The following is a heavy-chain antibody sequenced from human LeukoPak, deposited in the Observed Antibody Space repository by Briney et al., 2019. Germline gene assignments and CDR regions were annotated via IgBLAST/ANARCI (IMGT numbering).Heavy chain of an antibody. J-gene: IGHJ4*02. CDR1: GFTFSSYD. V-gene: IGHV3-13*04. CDR3: ARRNGYGDYFDY. CDR2: IGTAGDT. Sequence: GGSLRLSCAASGFTFSSYDMHWVRQSTGKGLEWVSAIGTAGDTYYPGSVKGRLTISRENAKNSLYLQMNSLRAGDTAVYYCARRNGYGDYFDYWGQGTLVTVSS. D-gene: IGHD4-17*01.